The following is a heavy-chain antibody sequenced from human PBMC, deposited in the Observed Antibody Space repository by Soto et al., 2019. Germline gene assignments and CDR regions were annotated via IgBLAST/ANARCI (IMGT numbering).Heavy chain of an antibody. D-gene: IGHD2-8*01. CDR1: GGSISSRNYY. CDR2: IFYSGSA. CDR3: ARVGLYCTNGVCYIGYYYYGMDV. V-gene: IGHV4-39*01. Sequence: PSETLSLTCTVSGGSISSRNYYWGWIRQPPGKGLEGIGSIFYSGSAYYNPSLKSRVTLSVDTSKNQFSLNLTSVTAADTAVYYCARVGLYCTNGVCYIGYYYYGMDVWGQGTTVTVSS. J-gene: IGHJ6*02.